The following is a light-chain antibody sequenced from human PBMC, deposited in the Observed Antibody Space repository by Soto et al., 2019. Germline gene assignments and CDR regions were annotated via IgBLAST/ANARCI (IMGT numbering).Light chain of an antibody. Sequence: QSALTQPPSASGSPGQSVTISCTGTSSDVGGYNYVSWYQQHPGKAPKLLTYEVTKRPSGVPDRFSRTKFGTTVSLTVTGSQADDEAEHSCCSHASNPDSGLGTGTKVTVL. CDR3: CSHASNPDSG. CDR1: SSDVGGYNY. V-gene: IGLV2-8*01. CDR2: EVT. J-gene: IGLJ1*01.